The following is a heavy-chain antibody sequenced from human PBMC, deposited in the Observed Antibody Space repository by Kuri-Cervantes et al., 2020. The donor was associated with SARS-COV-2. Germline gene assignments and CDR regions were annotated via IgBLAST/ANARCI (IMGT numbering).Heavy chain of an antibody. CDR2: INPSGGST. Sequence: ASVKVSCKASGGTFSSYTISWVRQAPGQGLEWMGIINPSGGSTSYAQKFQGRVTMTRDTSTSTVYMALSSLRSEDTAVYYCARDRGYCSGGSRSHFGYWGQGTLVTVSS. V-gene: IGHV1-46*01. CDR1: GGTFSSYT. J-gene: IGHJ4*02. CDR3: ARDRGYCSGGSRSHFGY. D-gene: IGHD2-15*01.